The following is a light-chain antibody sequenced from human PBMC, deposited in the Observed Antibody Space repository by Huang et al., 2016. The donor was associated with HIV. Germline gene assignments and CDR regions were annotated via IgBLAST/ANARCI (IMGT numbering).Light chain of an antibody. V-gene: IGKV3-15*01. J-gene: IGKJ5*01. CDR1: HSVSSN. CDR3: QQYDNWPLT. CDR2: GAS. Sequence: ERVMTQSPATLSVAPGERVTLACRASHSVSSNLAWYQQKPGQAPRRLIHGASARATGSPARFSGSGSGTEFTLAISSLQSEDSGVYFCQQYDNWPLTFGQGTRLEIK.